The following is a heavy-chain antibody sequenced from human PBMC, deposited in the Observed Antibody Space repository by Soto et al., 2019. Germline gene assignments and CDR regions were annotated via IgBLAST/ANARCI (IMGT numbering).Heavy chain of an antibody. D-gene: IGHD1-7*01. J-gene: IGHJ1*01. V-gene: IGHV4-59*01. CDR2: VHYTGHT. CDR1: GGSIGSYY. CDR3: AREGTSEYFEH. Sequence: QVQLQESGPGLVKPSETLSLTCTVSGGSIGSYYWSWVRQPPGKRLEWIGYVHYTGHTNYNPSLKSRVSISVDTCKNQFTLRLNSVTAADTAVYYCAREGTSEYFEHWGQGTLVTVSS.